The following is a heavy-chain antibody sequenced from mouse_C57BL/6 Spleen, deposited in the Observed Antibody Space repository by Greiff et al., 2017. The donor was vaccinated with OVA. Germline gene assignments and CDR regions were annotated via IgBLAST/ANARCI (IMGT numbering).Heavy chain of an antibody. CDR1: GFTFSDYG. V-gene: IGHV5-17*01. J-gene: IGHJ2*01. CDR3: ARLSYGDYFDY. CDR2: ISSGSSTI. D-gene: IGHD1-1*01. Sequence: EVQLVEAGGGLVKPGGSLKLSCEASGFTFSDYGMHWVRQAPEKGLEWVAYISSGSSTIYYADTVMCRFTISRDNAKNTLFLQMTSLRSEDTAMYYCARLSYGDYFDYWGQGTTLTVSS.